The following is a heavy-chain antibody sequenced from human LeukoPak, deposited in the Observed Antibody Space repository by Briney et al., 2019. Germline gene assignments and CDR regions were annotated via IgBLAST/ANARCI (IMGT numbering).Heavy chain of an antibody. CDR1: GFSFSSYG. Sequence: GGSLRLSCAASGFSFSSYGMHWVRQAPGKGLEWVAIISYDGSNKYYADSVKGRFTISRDNSKNTLSLQMNSLRPEDTAVYYCAKDSYGYSSGGPLFDYWGQGTPVTVSS. J-gene: IGHJ4*02. CDR3: AKDSYGYSSGGPLFDY. D-gene: IGHD6-19*01. V-gene: IGHV3-30*18. CDR2: ISYDGSNK.